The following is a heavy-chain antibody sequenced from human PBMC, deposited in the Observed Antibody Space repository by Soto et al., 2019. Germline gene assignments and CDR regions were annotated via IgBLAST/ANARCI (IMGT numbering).Heavy chain of an antibody. CDR3: GTAPGYSYGRADY. D-gene: IGHD5-18*01. J-gene: IGHJ4*02. Sequence: QVQLVESGGGVVQPGRSLRLSCAASGFTFSSYAMHWVRQAPGKGLEWVAVISYDGSNKYYADSVKGRFTISRDNSKNALYLQMNRVRAEDTAVYDCGTAPGYSYGRADYWGQGTLVTVSS. V-gene: IGHV3-30-3*01. CDR2: ISYDGSNK. CDR1: GFTFSSYA.